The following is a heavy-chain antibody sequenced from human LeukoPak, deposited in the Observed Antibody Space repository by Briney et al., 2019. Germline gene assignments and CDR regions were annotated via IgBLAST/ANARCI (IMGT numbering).Heavy chain of an antibody. J-gene: IGHJ4*02. D-gene: IGHD1-14*01. Sequence: TPSETLSLTCAVYGGSFSGYYWSWIRQPPGKGLEWIGEINHSGSTNYNPSLKSRVTISVDTSKNQFSLKLSSVTAADTAVYYCAGSNPTNDYWGQGTLVTVSS. V-gene: IGHV4-34*01. CDR2: INHSGST. CDR1: GGSFSGYY. CDR3: AGSNPTNDY.